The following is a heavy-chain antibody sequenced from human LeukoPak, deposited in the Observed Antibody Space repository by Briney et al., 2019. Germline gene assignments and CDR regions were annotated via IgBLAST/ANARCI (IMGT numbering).Heavy chain of an antibody. CDR1: GFTFRSYA. D-gene: IGHD3-22*01. V-gene: IGHV3-64D*09. CDR2: ISSNGGST. Sequence: GGSLRLSCSASGFTFRSYAVHWVRQAPGKGLEYISSISSNGGSTYYADSVKGRFTISRDNSKNTLSLHMSSLKPEDTAVYYCAKDRLVIVVAGYGMDVWGQGTTVTVSS. J-gene: IGHJ6*02. CDR3: AKDRLVIVVAGYGMDV.